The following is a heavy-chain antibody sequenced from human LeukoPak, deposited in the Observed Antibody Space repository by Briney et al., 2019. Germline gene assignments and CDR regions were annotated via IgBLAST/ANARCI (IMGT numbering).Heavy chain of an antibody. CDR2: INPNSGGT. Sequence: ASVKVSCKASGYTFTGYYMYWVRQAPGQGLEWMGWINPNSGGTNYAQKFQGRVTMTTDTSTSTAYMELRSLRSDDTAVYYCAREAVAGAFDIWGQGTMVTVSS. CDR3: AREAVAGAFDI. CDR1: GYTFTGYY. J-gene: IGHJ3*02. V-gene: IGHV1-2*02. D-gene: IGHD6-19*01.